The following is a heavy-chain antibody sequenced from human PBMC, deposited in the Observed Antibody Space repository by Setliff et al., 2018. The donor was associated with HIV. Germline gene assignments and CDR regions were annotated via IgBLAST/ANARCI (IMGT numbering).Heavy chain of an antibody. J-gene: IGHJ4*02. CDR3: ARGPPFAY. CDR2: IYHSGIT. Sequence: PSETLSLTCTVSGYSISSGYYWGWIRQPPGKGLEWIGSIYHSGITYYNSSLKSRVTISVDTSKNQFSLKLSSVTADDTGIYYCARGPPFAYWGQGLLVTVSS. V-gene: IGHV4-38-2*02. CDR1: GYSISSGYY.